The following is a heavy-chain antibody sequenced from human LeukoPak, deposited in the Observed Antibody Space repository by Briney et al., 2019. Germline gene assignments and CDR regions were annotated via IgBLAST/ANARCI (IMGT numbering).Heavy chain of an antibody. V-gene: IGHV3-11*01. D-gene: IGHD2-8*01. J-gene: IGHJ3*02. CDR2: ITNIGGTV. Sequence: PGGSLRLSCAASGFIFSDYNMSWIRQAPGEGLEWVSYITNIGGTVYYADSVKGRFTISRDNAKNSLSLQMNSLRAEDTAVYYCAKRGTYGSHAFDIWGRGPTVSVSS. CDR1: GFIFSDYN. CDR3: AKRGTYGSHAFDI.